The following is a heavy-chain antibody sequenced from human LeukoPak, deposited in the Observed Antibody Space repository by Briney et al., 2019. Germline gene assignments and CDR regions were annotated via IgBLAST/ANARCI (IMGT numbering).Heavy chain of an antibody. CDR3: ARGDDYGDSNWFDP. V-gene: IGHV3-48*03. Sequence: GGSLRLSCAASGFPFSEHEMNWVRQAPGKGLEWVSYISNSGSDKYYPDSVRGRFTTSRDNAKNSQYLQMNSLRAEDTAVYYCARGDDYGDSNWFDPWGQGTLVTVSS. D-gene: IGHD4-17*01. J-gene: IGHJ5*02. CDR1: GFPFSEHE. CDR2: ISNSGSDK.